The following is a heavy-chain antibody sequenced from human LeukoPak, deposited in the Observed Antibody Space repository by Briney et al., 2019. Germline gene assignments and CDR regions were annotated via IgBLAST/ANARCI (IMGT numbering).Heavy chain of an antibody. V-gene: IGHV3-23*01. CDR3: AKDRGDYSNPPDAFDI. D-gene: IGHD4-11*01. Sequence: QSGGSLRLSCAASGFTFSSYAMSWVRQAPGKGLEWVSAISGSGGSTYYADSVKGRFTISRDNSKNTPYLQMNSLRAEDTAVYYCAKDRGDYSNPPDAFDIWGQGTMVTVSS. J-gene: IGHJ3*02. CDR2: ISGSGGST. CDR1: GFTFSSYA.